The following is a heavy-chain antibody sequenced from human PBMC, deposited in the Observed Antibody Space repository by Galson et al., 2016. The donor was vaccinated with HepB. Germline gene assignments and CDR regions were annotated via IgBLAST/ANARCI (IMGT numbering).Heavy chain of an antibody. Sequence: SVKVSCKASGYTFTDHAMHWVRQAPGQRLEWMGWIHAYNGNTKYSQKFQGRVTFTRDRSANTAYMELSTLRSEDTAVYYCEREIDSGIVGDALDIWGQGTMVTVSS. CDR2: IHAYNGNT. CDR3: EREIDSGIVGDALDI. CDR1: GYTFTDHA. V-gene: IGHV1-3*01. D-gene: IGHD1-26*01. J-gene: IGHJ3*02.